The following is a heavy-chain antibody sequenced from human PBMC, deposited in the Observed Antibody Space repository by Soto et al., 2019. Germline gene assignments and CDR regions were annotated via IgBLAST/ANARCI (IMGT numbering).Heavy chain of an antibody. D-gene: IGHD3-10*01. CDR3: ARVGLLVRGIRVNYFDY. CDR1: GYTFTDYF. CDR2: INPNSGGT. V-gene: IGHV1-2*02. Sequence: QVQLVQSGAEVRKPGASVKVSCKASGYTFTDYFLHWVRQAPGQGLEWMGWINPNSGGTTYAQKFQGRVTMTRDTSITTAYMEVNRLLSDDTAVYYCARVGLLVRGIRVNYFDYWGQGTLVTASS. J-gene: IGHJ4*02.